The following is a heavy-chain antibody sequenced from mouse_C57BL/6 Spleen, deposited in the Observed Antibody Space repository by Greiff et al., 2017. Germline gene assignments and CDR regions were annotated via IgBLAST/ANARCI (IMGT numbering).Heavy chain of an antibody. D-gene: IGHD4-1*01. CDR3: ARPGTYYFDY. CDR2: ISSGSSTI. Sequence: EVKLVESGGGLVKPGGSLKLSCAASGFTFSDYGMHWVRQAPEKGLEWVAYISSGSSTIYYADTVKGRFTISRDNAKNTLFLQMTSLRSEDTAMYYCARPGTYYFDYWGQGTTLTVSS. V-gene: IGHV5-17*01. CDR1: GFTFSDYG. J-gene: IGHJ2*01.